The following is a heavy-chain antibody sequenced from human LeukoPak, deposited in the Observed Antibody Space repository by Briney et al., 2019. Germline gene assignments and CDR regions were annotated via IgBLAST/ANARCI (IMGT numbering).Heavy chain of an antibody. CDR2: IYTSGST. Sequence: SSETLSLTCTVSGGSISSYYWSWIRQPAGKGLEWIGRIYTSGSTNYNPSLKSRVTMSVDTSKNQVPLKLSSVTAADTAVYYCASSNPRRLPPLYYYYYMDVWGKGTTVTVSS. V-gene: IGHV4-4*07. D-gene: IGHD2-15*01. J-gene: IGHJ6*03. CDR1: GGSISSYY. CDR3: ASSNPRRLPPLYYYYYMDV.